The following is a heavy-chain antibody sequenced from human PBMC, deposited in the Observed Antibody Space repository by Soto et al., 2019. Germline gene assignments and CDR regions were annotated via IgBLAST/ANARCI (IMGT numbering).Heavy chain of an antibody. Sequence: GGSLRLSCAASGFTFSTYWMSWVRQAPGEGLEWVANIIQDGSEKYYVDSVKGRFTISRDNAKNSLYLQMNSLRAEDTAVYYCARRHYYGSGSYFVDYWGQGTLVTVSS. V-gene: IGHV3-7*01. CDR2: IIQDGSEK. CDR1: GFTFSTYW. J-gene: IGHJ4*02. D-gene: IGHD3-10*01. CDR3: ARRHYYGSGSYFVDY.